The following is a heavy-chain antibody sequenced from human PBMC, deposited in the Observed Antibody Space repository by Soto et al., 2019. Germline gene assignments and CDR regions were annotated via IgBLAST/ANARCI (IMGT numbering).Heavy chain of an antibody. D-gene: IGHD4-17*01. Sequence: EVQLVESGGGLVQPGESLKLSCAVSGFTFSGSAMHWVRQASGKGLEWVGRIRSKANNYATAYAASVKVRFTITRDDSKNTAYLHMNSLQCEDTAVYFCTRGYGDYVRDYWGQGTLVTVSS. V-gene: IGHV3-73*01. J-gene: IGHJ4*02. CDR1: GFTFSGSA. CDR3: TRGYGDYVRDY. CDR2: IRSKANNYAT.